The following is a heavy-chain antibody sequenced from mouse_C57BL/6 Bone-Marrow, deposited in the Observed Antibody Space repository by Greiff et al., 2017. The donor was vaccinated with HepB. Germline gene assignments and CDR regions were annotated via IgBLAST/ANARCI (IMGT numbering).Heavy chain of an antibody. V-gene: IGHV1-80*01. CDR3: ASRGVNLYYFDY. CDR2: IYPGDGDT. CDR1: GYAFSSYW. J-gene: IGHJ2*01. D-gene: IGHD2-1*01. Sequence: QVQLQQSGAELVKPGASVKISRKASGYAFSSYWMNWVKQRPGKGLEWIGQIYPGDGDTNYNGKFKGKATLTADKSSSTAYMQLSSLTSEDSAVYFCASRGVNLYYFDYWGQGTTLTVSS.